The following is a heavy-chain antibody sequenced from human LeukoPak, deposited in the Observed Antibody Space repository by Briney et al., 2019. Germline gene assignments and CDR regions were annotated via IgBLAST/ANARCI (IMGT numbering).Heavy chain of an antibody. CDR2: IDINSGGT. J-gene: IGHJ4*02. D-gene: IGHD6-19*01. CDR1: GYTFTGHY. V-gene: IGHV1-2*02. Sequence: GASVKVSCKASGYTFTGHYMHWVRQAPGQGLEWMGRIDINSGGTTFAQHFQGRVTLTRATSISTGYMELSGLTSDDTAVYYCATNRIGSSFDYWGQGTLVSVSS. CDR3: ATNRIGSSFDY.